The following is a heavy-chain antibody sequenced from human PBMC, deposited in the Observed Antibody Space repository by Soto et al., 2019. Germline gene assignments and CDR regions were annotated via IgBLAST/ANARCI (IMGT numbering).Heavy chain of an antibody. D-gene: IGHD3-3*01. J-gene: IGHJ6*02. CDR3: ARLLYDFWSGYYRRGPLDV. V-gene: IGHV3-7*01. CDR1: GFIFDTYW. Sequence: PGGSLRLSCAASGFIFDTYWMTWVRQAPGKGLEWVANIKEDGNGRYYVDSLKGRFTISRDNAKNSLYLEMNSLRDEDTAVYYCARLLYDFWSGYYRRGPLDVWGQGTTVTVSS. CDR2: IKEDGNGR.